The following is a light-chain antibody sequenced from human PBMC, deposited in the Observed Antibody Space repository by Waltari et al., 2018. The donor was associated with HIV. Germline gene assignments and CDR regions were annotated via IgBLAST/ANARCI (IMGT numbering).Light chain of an antibody. CDR2: DVT. V-gene: IGLV2-8*01. Sequence: QSALTQPPSASGSPGQPVTISCTGTSSDIGAYHYVAWYQQYPGKAPKLMIYDVTKRPSGVPDRFSGSKSGNTASLTVSGLQAEDEADYYCASHAGSKDVFGGGTKLTVL. J-gene: IGLJ2*01. CDR3: ASHAGSKDV. CDR1: SSDIGAYHY.